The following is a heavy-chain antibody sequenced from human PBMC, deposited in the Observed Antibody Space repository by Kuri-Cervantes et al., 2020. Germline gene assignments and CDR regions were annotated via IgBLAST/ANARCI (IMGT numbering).Heavy chain of an antibody. CDR2: ISGSGGST. CDR1: GFTFSSFA. D-gene: IGHD3-3*01. CDR3: AKSAIFGVVTPYYYYYGMDV. J-gene: IGHJ6*02. V-gene: IGHV3-23*01. Sequence: LSLTCAASGFTFSSFAMSWVRQAPGKGLEWVSAISGSGGSTYYADSVKGRFTISRDNSKNTLYLQMNSLRAEDTAVYYCAKSAIFGVVTPYYYYYGMDVWGQGTTVTVSS.